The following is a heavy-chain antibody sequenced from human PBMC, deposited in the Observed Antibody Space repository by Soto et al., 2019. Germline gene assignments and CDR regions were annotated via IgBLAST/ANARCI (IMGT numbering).Heavy chain of an antibody. CDR3: ARHFRYVGCSSTSCDNDYYYYYMDV. Sequence: PGESLKISCKGSGYSFTSYWIGWVRQMPGKGLEWMGIIYPGDSDTRYSPSFQGQVTISADKSISTAYLQWSSLKASDTAMYYCARHFRYVGCSSTSCDNDYYYYYMDVWGKGTTVTVSS. CDR1: GYSFTSYW. V-gene: IGHV5-51*01. CDR2: IYPGDSDT. D-gene: IGHD2-2*02. J-gene: IGHJ6*03.